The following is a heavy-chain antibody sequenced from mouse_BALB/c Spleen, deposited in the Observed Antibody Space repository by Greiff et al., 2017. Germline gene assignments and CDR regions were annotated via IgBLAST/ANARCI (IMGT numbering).Heavy chain of an antibody. CDR3: ARRYDDAMDY. CDR2: IDPANGNT. V-gene: IGHV14-3*02. CDR1: GFNIKDTY. Sequence: DVKLQESGAELVKPGASVKLSCTASGFNIKDTYMHWVKQRPEQGLEWIGRIDPANGNTKYDPKFQGKATITADTSSNTAYLQLSSLTSEDTAVYYCARRYDDAMDYWGQGTSVTVSS. D-gene: IGHD2-14*01. J-gene: IGHJ4*01.